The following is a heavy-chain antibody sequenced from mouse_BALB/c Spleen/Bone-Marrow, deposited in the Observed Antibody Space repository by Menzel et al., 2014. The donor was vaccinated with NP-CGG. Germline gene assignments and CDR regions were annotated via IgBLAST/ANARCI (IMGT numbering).Heavy chain of an antibody. J-gene: IGHJ1*01. CDR3: ESRGEYFDV. CDR2: IYPYNGVS. CDR1: GYSFTGYY. V-gene: IGHV1-31*01. Sequence: EVKVEESGPELVKPGASVKISCKASGYSFTGYYMHWVKQSHGNSPDWIGYIYPYNGVSSYSQKFKGKATLTVDKSSSTAYMELRSLTSDDSAVYYCESRGEYFDVWGAGTTVTVSS.